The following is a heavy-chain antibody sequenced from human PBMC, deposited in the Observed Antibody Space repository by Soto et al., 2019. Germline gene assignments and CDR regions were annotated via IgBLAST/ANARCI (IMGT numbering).Heavy chain of an antibody. CDR1: GYTFTSYY. V-gene: IGHV1-46*03. J-gene: IGHJ4*02. CDR2: IKPIGGYT. Sequence: KVSCKASGYTFTSYYMNWVRQAPGQGLEWLGIIKPIGGYTTYAQRVLGRATMTSDTSTRTVHMELGSLTSEDPAVYYCARGGGIVVVTAPYDQWGQGTLVTVSS. D-gene: IGHD2-21*02. CDR3: ARGGGIVVVTAPYDQ.